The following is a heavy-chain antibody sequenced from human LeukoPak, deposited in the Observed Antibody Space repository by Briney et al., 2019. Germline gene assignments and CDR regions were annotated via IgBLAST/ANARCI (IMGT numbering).Heavy chain of an antibody. Sequence: ASVKVSCKASGYTFTSYGISWVRQAPGQGLEWVGWISAYNGNTNYAQKLQGRVTMTTDTSTSTAYMELRSLRSDDTAVYYCARDQYYGSGTNWFDPWGQGTLVTVSS. V-gene: IGHV1-18*01. J-gene: IGHJ5*02. CDR1: GYTFTSYG. CDR2: ISAYNGNT. D-gene: IGHD3-10*01. CDR3: ARDQYYGSGTNWFDP.